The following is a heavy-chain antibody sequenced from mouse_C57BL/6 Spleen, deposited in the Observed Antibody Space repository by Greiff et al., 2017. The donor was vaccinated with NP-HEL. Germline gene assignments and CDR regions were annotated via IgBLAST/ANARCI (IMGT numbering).Heavy chain of an antibody. CDR2: IYPGSGST. V-gene: IGHV1-55*01. D-gene: IGHD1-1*01. CDR3: ARAYYYSSRGAMDY. CDR1: GYTFTSYW. J-gene: IGHJ4*01. Sequence: VQLQQPGAELVKPGASVKMSCKASGYTFTSYWITWVKQRPGQGLEWIGDIYPGSGSTNYNEKFKSKATLTVDTSSSTAYMQLSSLTSEDSAVYDCARAYYYSSRGAMDYWGQGASVTVSS.